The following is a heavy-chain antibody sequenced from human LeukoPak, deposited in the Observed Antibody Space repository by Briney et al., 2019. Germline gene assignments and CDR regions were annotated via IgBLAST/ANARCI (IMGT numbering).Heavy chain of an antibody. CDR2: ISYDGSNK. V-gene: IGHV3-30-3*01. D-gene: IGHD4-17*01. CDR1: GFTFSSYA. CDR3: ARDPYGDYYFDY. J-gene: IGHJ4*02. Sequence: GGSLRLSCAASGFTFSSYARHWVRQAPGKGLEWVAVISYDGSNKYYADSVKGRFTISRDNSKNTLYLQMNSLRAEDTAVYCCARDPYGDYYFDYWGQGTLVTVSS.